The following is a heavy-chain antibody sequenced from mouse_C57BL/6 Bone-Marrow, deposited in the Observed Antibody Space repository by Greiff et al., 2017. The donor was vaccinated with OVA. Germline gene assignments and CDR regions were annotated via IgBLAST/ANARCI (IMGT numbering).Heavy chain of an antibody. Sequence: LVESGAELVKPGASVKMSCKASGYTFTSYWITWVKQRPGQGLEWVGDLYPGSGSTNYNAKFKSQATLTVDTSSSTAYMQLSSLTSEDSAVYYCAAGDYYYAMDYWGQGTSVTVSS. CDR3: AAGDYYYAMDY. V-gene: IGHV1-55*01. CDR2: LYPGSGST. J-gene: IGHJ4*01. CDR1: GYTFTSYW. D-gene: IGHD2-4*01.